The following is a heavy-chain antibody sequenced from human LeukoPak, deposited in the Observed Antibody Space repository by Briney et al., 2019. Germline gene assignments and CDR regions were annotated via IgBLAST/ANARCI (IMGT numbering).Heavy chain of an antibody. V-gene: IGHV3-74*01. CDR1: GFTFSSYW. J-gene: IGHJ4*02. D-gene: IGHD3-22*01. CDR3: ARRYFYDSSTYYPLDY. Sequence: PGGSLRHSCAASGFTFSSYWMHWVRQAPGKGLVWVSRINSDGSSTTYADSVKGRFTISRDNAKNTLYLQMNSLRAEDTAVYYCARRYFYDSSTYYPLDYWGQGTLVTVSS. CDR2: INSDGSST.